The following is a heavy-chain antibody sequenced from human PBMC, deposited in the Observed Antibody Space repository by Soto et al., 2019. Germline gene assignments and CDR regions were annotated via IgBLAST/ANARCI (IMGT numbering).Heavy chain of an antibody. CDR2: IDYTGKT. Sequence: QVQLQESPPELVKPSQTLSLTCTVSGGSISSGDYYWSWIRQPPGKGLEWIGYIDYTGKTSYNPSLKSRLFLSIATSRNQCSLGLNAVTAADATVYYCARELTGYSYGPSEVYWGQGTLATVSS. D-gene: IGHD5-18*01. V-gene: IGHV4-30-4*01. CDR3: ARELTGYSYGPSEVY. J-gene: IGHJ4*02. CDR1: GGSISSGDYY.